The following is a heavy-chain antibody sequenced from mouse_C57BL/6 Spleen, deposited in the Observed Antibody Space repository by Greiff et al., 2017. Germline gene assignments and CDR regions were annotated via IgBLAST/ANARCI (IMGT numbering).Heavy chain of an antibody. Sequence: VQLKESVAELVRPGASVKLSCTASGFNIKNTYMHWVKQRPEQGLEWIGRIDPANGNTKYAPKFQGKATITADTSSNTAYLKLSSLTSEDTAIYYCARLHYYCKRKNAMDYWGQGTSVTVSS. CDR3: ARLHYYCKRKNAMDY. CDR2: IDPANGNT. V-gene: IGHV14-3*01. D-gene: IGHD2-1*01. CDR1: GFNIKNTY. J-gene: IGHJ4*01.